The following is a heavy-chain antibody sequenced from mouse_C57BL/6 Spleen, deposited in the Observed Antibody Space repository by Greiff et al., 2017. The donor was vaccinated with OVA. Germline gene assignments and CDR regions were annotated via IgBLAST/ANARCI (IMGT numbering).Heavy chain of an antibody. J-gene: IGHJ1*03. Sequence: VQLKQSGAELMKPGASVKLSCKASGYTFTGYWIEWVKQRPGHGLEWIGEIFPGSGSTNYNEKFKGKATFTADTSSNTAYMQLSSLTTEDSAILYCAERYYDNYVWYYDVWGTGTTVTVAS. V-gene: IGHV1-9*01. D-gene: IGHD2-1*01. CDR3: AERYYDNYVWYYDV. CDR1: GYTFTGYW. CDR2: IFPGSGST.